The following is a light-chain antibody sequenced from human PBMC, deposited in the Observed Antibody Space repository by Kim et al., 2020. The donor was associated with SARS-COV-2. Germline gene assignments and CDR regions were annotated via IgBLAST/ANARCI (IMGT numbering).Light chain of an antibody. CDR1: QSLIYSDGNIY. V-gene: IGKV2-30*01. Sequence: PASISCRSSQSLIYSDGNIYLNWFQQRPGLSPRRLIYEVSKRDSGVPDRFSGRGSGTDFTLRISRVEAEDVGVYYCLHATHWTTYIFGQGTKLEI. J-gene: IGKJ2*01. CDR3: LHATHWTTYI. CDR2: EVS.